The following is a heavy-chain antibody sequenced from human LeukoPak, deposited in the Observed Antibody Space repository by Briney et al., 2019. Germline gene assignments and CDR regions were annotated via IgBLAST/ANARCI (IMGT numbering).Heavy chain of an antibody. D-gene: IGHD2-2*01. Sequence: ASVRVSCTAPGYTFTEHYIHWVRQAPGQGHEWMGWINPNSGDTNYAQNSQGRVTITRDASNSIVYMEVSSLSSDDTAVYYCARDSSAALEFWGQGTPVTVSP. CDR1: GYTFTEHY. V-gene: IGHV1-2*02. CDR2: INPNSGDT. J-gene: IGHJ4*02. CDR3: ARDSSAALEF.